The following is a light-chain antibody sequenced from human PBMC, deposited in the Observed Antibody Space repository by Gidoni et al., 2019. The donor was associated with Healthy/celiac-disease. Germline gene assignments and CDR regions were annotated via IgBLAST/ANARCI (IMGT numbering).Light chain of an antibody. CDR3: QQFNSFGFT. V-gene: IGKV1-13*02. J-gene: IGKJ3*01. Sequence: AIQLTQSPSSLSASVGDRVTITCRASQGISSALAWYQQKPGKAPKLLIYDASSLESGVPSRFSGSGSGTDFTLTISSLQPEDFATYYCQQFNSFGFTFGPGTKVEIK. CDR1: QGISSA. CDR2: DAS.